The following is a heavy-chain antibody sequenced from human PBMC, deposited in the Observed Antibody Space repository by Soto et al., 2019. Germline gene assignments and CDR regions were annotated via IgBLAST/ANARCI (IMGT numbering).Heavy chain of an antibody. D-gene: IGHD3-3*01. CDR3: ARGGEDYDFWSGHGYYYGMDV. J-gene: IGHJ6*02. Sequence: PGGSLRLSCAASGFTFSSYAMHWVRQAPGKGLEWVAVISYDGSNKYYADSVKGRFTISRDNSKNTLYLQMNSLRAEDTAVYYCARGGEDYDFWSGHGYYYGMDVWGQGTTVTVSS. V-gene: IGHV3-30-3*01. CDR1: GFTFSSYA. CDR2: ISYDGSNK.